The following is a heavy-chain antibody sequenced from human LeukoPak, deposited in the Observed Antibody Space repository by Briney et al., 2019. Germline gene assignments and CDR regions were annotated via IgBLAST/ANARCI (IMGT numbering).Heavy chain of an antibody. D-gene: IGHD3-16*01. CDR2: INHNGNVN. Sequence: GGSLRLSCAASGFTFSSYWMNWARQAPGKGLEWVASINHNGNVNYYVDFVKGRFTISRDNAKNSLYLQMSNLRAEDTAVYFCARGGGLDVWGQGATVTVSS. J-gene: IGHJ6*02. V-gene: IGHV3-7*03. CDR1: GFTFSSYW. CDR3: ARGGGLDV.